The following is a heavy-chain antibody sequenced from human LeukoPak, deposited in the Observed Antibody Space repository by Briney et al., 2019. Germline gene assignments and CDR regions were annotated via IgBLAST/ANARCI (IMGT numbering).Heavy chain of an antibody. V-gene: IGHV3-53*01. CDR1: GFIVSINY. D-gene: IGHD6-19*01. J-gene: IGHJ3*02. CDR3: ARAVAGKGGAFDI. Sequence: SGGSLRLSCAASGFIVSINYMNWVRQAPGKGLEWVSVIYSGGSTYYADSVEGRFTISRDNSENTLYLQMNGLRAEDTAVYYCARAVAGKGGAFDIWGQGTMVTVSS. CDR2: IYSGGST.